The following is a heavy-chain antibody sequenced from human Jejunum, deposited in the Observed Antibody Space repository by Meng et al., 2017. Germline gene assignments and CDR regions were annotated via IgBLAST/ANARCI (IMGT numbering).Heavy chain of an antibody. D-gene: IGHD3-3*01. J-gene: IGHJ4*02. Sequence: EGQLGESGGGLVQPGGSLRLSCAAAGFTFSTCWMHWVRQAPGKGLVWVSHISSDGSTTNYADSVKGRFTISRDNARNTLYLQMNSLRAEDTAVYYCVRSSGYPDYWGQGTLVTVSS. CDR1: GFTFSTCW. CDR3: VRSSGYPDY. V-gene: IGHV3-74*01. CDR2: ISSDGSTT.